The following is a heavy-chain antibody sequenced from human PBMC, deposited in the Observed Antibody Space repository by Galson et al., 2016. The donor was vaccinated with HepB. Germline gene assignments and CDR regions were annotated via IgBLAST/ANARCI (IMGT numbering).Heavy chain of an antibody. V-gene: IGHV1-18*01. D-gene: IGHD3-3*01. J-gene: IGHJ4*02. Sequence: SVKVSCKASGFTFSWYGINWVRQAPGQGLEWMGWITGYNGHTKYAQKFQGRVTMTTDTSTATAYMEVRSLTSDDTAVYYCARDPRGVGYDLDYWGQGTLITVSS. CDR3: ARDPRGVGYDLDY. CDR1: GFTFSWYG. CDR2: ITGYNGHT.